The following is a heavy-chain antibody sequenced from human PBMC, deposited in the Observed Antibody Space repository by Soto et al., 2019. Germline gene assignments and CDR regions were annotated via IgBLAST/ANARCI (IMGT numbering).Heavy chain of an antibody. V-gene: IGHV4-4*02. J-gene: IGHJ6*02. D-gene: IGHD1-7*01. CDR3: ARVGTGTTIHGSYYYYGMDV. Sequence: SETLSLTCAVSGGSISSSDWWSWVRQPPGKGLEWIGEIYHSGSTNYNPSLKSRVTISVDKSKNQFSLKLSSVTAADTAVYYCARVGTGTTIHGSYYYYGMDVWGQGTTVTVSS. CDR1: GGSISSSDW. CDR2: IYHSGST.